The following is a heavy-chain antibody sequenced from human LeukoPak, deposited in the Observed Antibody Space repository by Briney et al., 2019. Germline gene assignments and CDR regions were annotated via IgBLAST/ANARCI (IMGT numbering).Heavy chain of an antibody. CDR2: INPNSGGT. Sequence: ASVKISCKASGYTFTGYYMHWVRQAPGQGLEWMGWINPNSGGTNYAQKFQGRVTMTRDTSISTAYMELRSLRSDDTAVYYCARSSHDFWSGYHNWFDPWGQGTLVTVSS. CDR1: GYTFTGYY. J-gene: IGHJ5*02. D-gene: IGHD3-3*01. V-gene: IGHV1-2*02. CDR3: ARSSHDFWSGYHNWFDP.